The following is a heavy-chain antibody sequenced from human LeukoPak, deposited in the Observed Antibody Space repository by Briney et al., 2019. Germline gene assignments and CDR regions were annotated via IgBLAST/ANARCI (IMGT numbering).Heavy chain of an antibody. CDR1: GYTFTSYG. CDR3: ARDPGYSSGWYGQLGY. CDR2: ISAYNGNT. V-gene: IGHV1-18*01. J-gene: IGHJ4*02. D-gene: IGHD6-19*01. Sequence: GASVKVSCKASGYTFTSYGISWVRQAPGQGLEWMGWISAYNGNTNYAQKLQGRVTMTTDISTSTAYMELRSLRSDNTAVYYCARDPGYSSGWYGQLGYWGQGTLVTVSS.